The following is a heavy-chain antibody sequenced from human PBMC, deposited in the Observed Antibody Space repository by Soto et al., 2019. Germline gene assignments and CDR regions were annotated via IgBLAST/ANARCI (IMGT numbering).Heavy chain of an antibody. D-gene: IGHD6-13*01. CDR1: GGSISSYY. J-gene: IGHJ4*02. Sequence: SETLSLTCTVSGGSISSYYWSWIRQPPGKGLEWIGYIYYSGSTNYNPSLKSRVTISVDTSKNQFSLKLSSVTAADTAVYYCAGARVSASFGYWGQGTLVTVSS. CDR3: AGARVSASFGY. V-gene: IGHV4-59*12. CDR2: IYYSGST.